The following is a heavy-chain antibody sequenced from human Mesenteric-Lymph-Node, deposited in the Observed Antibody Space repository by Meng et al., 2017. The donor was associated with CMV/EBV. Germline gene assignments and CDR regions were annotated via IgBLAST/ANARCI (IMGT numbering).Heavy chain of an antibody. CDR3: ARGTDIVIG. CDR1: GGSISSSSYY. V-gene: IGHV4-39*07. CDR2: IYYSGSI. Sequence: SETLSLTCTVSGGSISSSSYYWGWIRQPPGKGLEWIGSIYYSGSISYNPSLKSRVTISVDTSKNQFSLKLSSVTAADTAVYYCARGTDIVIGWGQGTLVTVSS. J-gene: IGHJ4*02. D-gene: IGHD3-16*02.